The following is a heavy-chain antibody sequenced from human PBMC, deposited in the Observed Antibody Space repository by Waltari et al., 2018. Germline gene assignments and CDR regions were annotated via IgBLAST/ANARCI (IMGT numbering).Heavy chain of an antibody. D-gene: IGHD6-13*01. J-gene: IGHJ4*02. V-gene: IGHV4-31*01. CDR1: GGSISSGGYY. CDR2: IYYSGST. CDR3: ARGRGSSWKGAYFDY. Sequence: QVQLQEPGPGLVKPSQTLSLPCTVSGGSISSGGYYWSWIRQHPGKGLEWIGYIYYSGSTYYNPSLKSLVTISVDTSKNQFSLKLSSVTAADTAVYYCARGRGSSWKGAYFDYWGQGTLVTVSS.